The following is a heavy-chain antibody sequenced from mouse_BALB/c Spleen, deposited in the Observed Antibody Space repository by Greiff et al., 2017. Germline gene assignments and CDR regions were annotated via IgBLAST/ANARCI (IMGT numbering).Heavy chain of an antibody. D-gene: IGHD4-1*01. Sequence: DVKLVESGGGLVQPGGSLKLSCAASGFTFSSYGMSWVRQTPDKRLELVATINGNGGSTYYPDSVKGRFTISRDNAKNTLYLQMSSLKSEDTAMYYCARVTGTKFAYWGQGALVTVSA. V-gene: IGHV5-6-3*01. CDR3: ARVTGTKFAY. J-gene: IGHJ3*01. CDR2: INGNGGST. CDR1: GFTFSSYG.